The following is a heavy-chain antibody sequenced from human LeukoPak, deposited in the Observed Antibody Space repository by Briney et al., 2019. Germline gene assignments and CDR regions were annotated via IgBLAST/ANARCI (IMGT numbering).Heavy chain of an antibody. V-gene: IGHV3-9*01. J-gene: IGHJ6*02. CDR3: AKDISSYYYYGMDV. CDR2: ISWNSGSV. Sequence: GGSLRLSCAASGFTFDDYAMHWVRQAPGKGLEWVSGISWNSGSVGYADSVKGRFTISRDNAKNSLYLQMNSLRAEDTALYYCAKDISSYYYYGMDVWGQGTTVTVSS. D-gene: IGHD3-10*01. CDR1: GFTFDDYA.